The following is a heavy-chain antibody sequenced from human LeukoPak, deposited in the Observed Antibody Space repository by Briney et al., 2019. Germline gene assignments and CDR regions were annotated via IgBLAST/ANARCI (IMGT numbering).Heavy chain of an antibody. D-gene: IGHD1-26*01. CDR3: ARDRAQGAFDY. CDR1: GFTFSSYA. V-gene: IGHV3-64*01. J-gene: IGHJ4*02. Sequence: PGGSLRLSCAASGFTFSSYAMHWVRRAPGKGLEYVSAISSNGGSTYYANSVKGRFTISRDNSKNTLYLQMGSLRAEDMAVYYCARDRAQGAFDYWGQGTLVTVSS. CDR2: ISSNGGST.